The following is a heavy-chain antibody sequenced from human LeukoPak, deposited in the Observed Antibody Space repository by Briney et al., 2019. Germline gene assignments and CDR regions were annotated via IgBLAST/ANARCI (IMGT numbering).Heavy chain of an antibody. CDR1: GFTFSSYA. CDR3: AKESPYGMDV. CDR2: ISYDGSNK. J-gene: IGHJ6*02. V-gene: IGHV3-30-3*01. Sequence: GGSLRLSCAASGFTFSSYAMHWVRQAPGKGLEWVAVISYDGSNKYYADSVKGRFTISRDNSKNTLYLQMNSLRAEDTAVYYCAKESPYGMDVWGQGTTVTVSS.